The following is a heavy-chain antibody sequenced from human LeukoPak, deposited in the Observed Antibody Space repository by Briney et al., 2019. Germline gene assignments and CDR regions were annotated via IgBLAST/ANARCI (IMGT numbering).Heavy chain of an antibody. J-gene: IGHJ4*02. CDR2: INPSGGST. D-gene: IGHD3-9*01. V-gene: IGHV1-46*01. CDR1: GYTFSSYY. CDR3: ARGSEVLRYFDWLYYFDY. Sequence: ASVKVSCKAFGYTFSSYYMHWVRQAPGQGLEWMGIINPSGGSTSYAQKFQGRVTMTRDMSTRIVYMELSSLRSEDTAVYYCARGSEVLRYFDWLYYFDYWGQGTLVTVSS.